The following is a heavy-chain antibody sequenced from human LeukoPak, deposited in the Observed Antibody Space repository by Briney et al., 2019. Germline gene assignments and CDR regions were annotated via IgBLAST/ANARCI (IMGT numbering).Heavy chain of an antibody. CDR3: ARDTQQLPIFDY. D-gene: IGHD6-13*01. Sequence: GGSLRLSCAASGFTFSSYSMNWVRQAPGKGLEWVSSISSSSSYIYYADSVKGRFTISRDNAKNSLCLQMNSLRAEDTAVYYCARDTQQLPIFDYWGQGTLVTVSS. J-gene: IGHJ4*02. CDR2: ISSSSSYI. CDR1: GFTFSSYS. V-gene: IGHV3-21*01.